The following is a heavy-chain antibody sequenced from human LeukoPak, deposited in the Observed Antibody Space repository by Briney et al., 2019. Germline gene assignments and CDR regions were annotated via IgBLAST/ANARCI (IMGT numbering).Heavy chain of an antibody. D-gene: IGHD1-1*01. CDR1: GFTFSSYS. V-gene: IGHV3-21*01. CDR3: ARETNYGMGV. Sequence: GGSLRLSCAASGFTFSSYSMNWVRQAPGKGLEWVSSISSSSSYIHYADSVKGRFTISRDNAKNSLYLQMNSLRAEDTAVYYCARETNYGMGVWGQGTTVTVSS. CDR2: ISSSSSYI. J-gene: IGHJ6*02.